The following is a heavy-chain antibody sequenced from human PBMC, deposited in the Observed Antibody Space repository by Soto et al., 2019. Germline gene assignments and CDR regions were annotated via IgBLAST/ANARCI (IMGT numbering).Heavy chain of an antibody. J-gene: IGHJ4*02. CDR1: LFIVSDNY. V-gene: IGHV3-53*01. CDR3: ATRMTTAPD. D-gene: IGHD4-17*01. Sequence: PGGSLRLSCAASLFIVSDNYMSWVRQAPGKGLEWVSLIYSGGGTDYAESVKGRFTISRDNSKNTLYLQMNSLKAEDTGIYYCATRMTTAPDWGQGTVVTVSS. CDR2: IYSGGGT.